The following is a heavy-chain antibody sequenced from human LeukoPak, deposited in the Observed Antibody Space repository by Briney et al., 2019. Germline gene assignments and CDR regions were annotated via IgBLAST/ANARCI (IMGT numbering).Heavy chain of an antibody. V-gene: IGHV4-61*02. CDR2: IYTSGST. Sequence: PSETLSLTCTVSGGSISSGSYYWSWIRQPAGKGLEWIGRIYTSGSTNYNPSLKSRVTISVDTSKNQFSLKLSSVTAADTAVYYCARDGRIEQQLDYWGQGTLVTVSS. CDR1: GGSISSGSYY. J-gene: IGHJ4*02. CDR3: ARDGRIEQQLDY. D-gene: IGHD6-13*01.